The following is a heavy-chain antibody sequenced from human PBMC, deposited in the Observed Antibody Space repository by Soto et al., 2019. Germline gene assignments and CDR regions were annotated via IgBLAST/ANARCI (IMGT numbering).Heavy chain of an antibody. Sequence: SETLSLTCAVYGGSFSGYYWSWIRQPPGKGLEWIGYIYYSGSTNYNPSLKSRVTISVDTSKNQFSLKLSSVTAADTAVYYCAGGRAYCSGGSCYGYAFDIWGQGTMVNVSS. J-gene: IGHJ3*02. V-gene: IGHV4-59*01. CDR3: AGGRAYCSGGSCYGYAFDI. CDR1: GGSFSGYY. CDR2: IYYSGST. D-gene: IGHD2-15*01.